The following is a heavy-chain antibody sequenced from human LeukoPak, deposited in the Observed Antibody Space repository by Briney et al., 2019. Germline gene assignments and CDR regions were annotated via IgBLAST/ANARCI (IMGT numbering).Heavy chain of an antibody. V-gene: IGHV3-30-3*01. CDR2: ISYDGGNK. D-gene: IGHD2-2*01. CDR1: GFILSNYA. J-gene: IGHJ5*02. Sequence: PGRSLRLSCAASGFILSNYAIHWVRQAPGKGLEWVAIISYDGGNKYYADSVKGRFTISRDNAKNSLYLQMNSLRAEDTAVYYCAREESYYCSSTSCQPAWGQGTLVTVSS. CDR3: AREESYYCSSTSCQPA.